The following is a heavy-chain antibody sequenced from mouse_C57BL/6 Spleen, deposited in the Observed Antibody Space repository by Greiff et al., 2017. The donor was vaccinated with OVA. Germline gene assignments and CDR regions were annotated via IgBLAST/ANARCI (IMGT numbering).Heavy chain of an antibody. CDR1: GYTFTSYW. Sequence: QVQLQQPGAELVKPGASVKLSCKASGYTFTSYWMHWVKQRPGQGLEWIGMIHPNSGSTNYNEKFKSKATLTVDKSSSTAYRQRSSLTSEDSAVYYCATMVTPWYFDVWGTGTTVTVSS. CDR3: ATMVTPWYFDV. CDR2: IHPNSGST. V-gene: IGHV1-64*01. D-gene: IGHD2-2*01. J-gene: IGHJ1*03.